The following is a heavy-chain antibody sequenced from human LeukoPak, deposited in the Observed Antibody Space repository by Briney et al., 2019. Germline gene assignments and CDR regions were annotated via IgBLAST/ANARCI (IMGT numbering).Heavy chain of an antibody. CDR1: GFTFSSYA. V-gene: IGHV3-33*06. D-gene: IGHD2-21*02. Sequence: GRSLRLSCAASGFTFSSYAMHWVRQAPGKGLEWVAVIWYDGTKTYYADSVKGRFTISRDYSKNTVYLHMDSLRAEDTAIYYCVKDYCGGDCYSPPLGFDYRGQGLLVTVSS. CDR3: VKDYCGGDCYSPPLGFDY. CDR2: IWYDGTKT. J-gene: IGHJ4*02.